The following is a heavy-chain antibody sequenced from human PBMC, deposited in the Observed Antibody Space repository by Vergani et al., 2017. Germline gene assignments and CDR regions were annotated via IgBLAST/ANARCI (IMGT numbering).Heavy chain of an antibody. D-gene: IGHD2-2*01. J-gene: IGHJ4*02. CDR1: GGSISSYY. Sequence: QVQLQESGPGLVKPSQTLSLTCTVSGGSISSYYWSWIRQPPGKGLEWIGYIYYSGSTNYNPSLKSRVTISVATSKNQFSLKLSSVTAADTAGYYCARGAAGICSSTSCWPLDYWGQGTLVTVSS. CDR3: ARGAAGICSSTSCWPLDY. V-gene: IGHV4-59*01. CDR2: IYYSGST.